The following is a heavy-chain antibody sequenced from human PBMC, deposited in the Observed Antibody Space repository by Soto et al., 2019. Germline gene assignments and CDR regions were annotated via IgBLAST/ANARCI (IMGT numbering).Heavy chain of an antibody. CDR2: IIPIFGTA. D-gene: IGHD3-9*01. CDR3: ARGFRLRYVDWLPMDYYYGMDV. J-gene: IGHJ6*02. V-gene: IGHV1-69*06. Sequence: QVQLVQSGAEVKKPGSSVKVSCKASGGTFSSYAISWVRQAPGQGLEWMGGIIPIFGTANYAQKFQGRVTITADKSTSTAYMELSSLRSEDTAVYYCARGFRLRYVDWLPMDYYYGMDVWGQGTTVTVSS. CDR1: GGTFSSYA.